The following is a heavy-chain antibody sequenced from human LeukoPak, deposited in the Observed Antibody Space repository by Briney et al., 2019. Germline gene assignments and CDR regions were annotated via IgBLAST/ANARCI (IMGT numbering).Heavy chain of an antibody. D-gene: IGHD3-22*01. J-gene: IGHJ4*02. Sequence: GESLKISCKGSGYSFTSYWIGWVRQMPGKGLEWMGIIYPGDSDTTYSPSFQGQVTISADKSITTAHLQWTSLKASDTAMYYCARGHYYYDNSGYYYFDYWGQGTLVTVSS. CDR1: GYSFTSYW. CDR3: ARGHYYYDNSGYYYFDY. V-gene: IGHV5-51*01. CDR2: IYPGDSDT.